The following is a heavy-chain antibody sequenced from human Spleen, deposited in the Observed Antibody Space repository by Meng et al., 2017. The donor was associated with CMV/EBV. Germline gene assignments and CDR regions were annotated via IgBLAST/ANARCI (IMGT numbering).Heavy chain of an antibody. J-gene: IGHJ4*02. CDR3: ARVVGSYSGYDY. Sequence: GGSLRLSCTASAFTFNTYWMHWVRQGPGKGLVWVSRISPDGRGTSYADSVKGRFTISRDNARNTLYLQMNSLGAEDTAVYYCARVVGSYSGYDYWGQGTLVTVSS. CDR2: ISPDGRGT. V-gene: IGHV3-74*01. CDR1: AFTFNTYW. D-gene: IGHD5-12*01.